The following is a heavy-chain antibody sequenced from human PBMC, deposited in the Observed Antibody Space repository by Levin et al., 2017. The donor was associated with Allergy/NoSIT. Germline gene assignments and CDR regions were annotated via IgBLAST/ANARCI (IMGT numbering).Heavy chain of an antibody. V-gene: IGHV3-33*01. D-gene: IGHD6-13*01. J-gene: IGHJ6*02. CDR3: ARDDGIAAAGTGYYYYGMDF. CDR1: GFTFSSYG. Sequence: PWASVKVSCAASGFTFSSYGMHWVRQAPGKGLEWVAVIWYDGSNKYYADSVKGRFTISRDNSKNTLYLQMNSLRAEDTAVYYLARDDGIAAAGTGYYYYGMDFWGQGTTVTVSS. CDR2: IWYDGSNK.